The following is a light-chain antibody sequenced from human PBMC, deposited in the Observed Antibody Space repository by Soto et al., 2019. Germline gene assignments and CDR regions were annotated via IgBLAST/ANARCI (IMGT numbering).Light chain of an antibody. CDR3: NSYTSSSTCV. Sequence: QSVLTQPASVSGSPGQSITIYCTGTSSDVGGYNYVSWYQQHPGKAPKLMMYEVSNRPSGVSNRFSGSRSGNTASLTISGLHSEDEAEYYCNSYTSSSTCVFGTGTKVTVL. J-gene: IGLJ1*01. CDR1: SSDVGGYNY. V-gene: IGLV2-14*01. CDR2: EVS.